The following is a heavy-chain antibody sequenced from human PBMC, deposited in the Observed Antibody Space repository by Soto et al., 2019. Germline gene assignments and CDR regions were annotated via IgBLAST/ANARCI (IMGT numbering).Heavy chain of an antibody. CDR1: GGSVSSYY. J-gene: IGHJ4*02. CDR2: IYYSGST. CDR3: ARQSGGGNVFYGDYDY. Sequence: PSETLSLTCTVSGGSVSSYYWSWIRQPPGKGLEWIGYIYYSGSTYYNPSLKSRVTISVDTSKNQFSLKLSSVTAADTAVYYCARQSGGGNVFYGDYDYWGQGTLVTVSS. V-gene: IGHV4-59*04. D-gene: IGHD4-17*01.